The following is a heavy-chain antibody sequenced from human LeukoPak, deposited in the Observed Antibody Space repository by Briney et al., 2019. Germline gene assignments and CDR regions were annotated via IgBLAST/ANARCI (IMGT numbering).Heavy chain of an antibody. CDR1: GGSISSYY. J-gene: IGHJ4*02. Sequence: SETLSLTCTVSGGSISSYYWSWIRQPPGKGLEWIGYIYYSGSTNYNPSLKSRVTISVDTSKNQFSLKLSSVTAADTAVYYCARGLYCSSTSCDDTDYWGQGTLVTVSS. CDR2: IYYSGST. D-gene: IGHD2-2*01. CDR3: ARGLYCSSTSCDDTDY. V-gene: IGHV4-59*01.